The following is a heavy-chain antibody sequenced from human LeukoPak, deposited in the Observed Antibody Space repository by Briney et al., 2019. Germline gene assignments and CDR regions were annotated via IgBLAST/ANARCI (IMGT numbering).Heavy chain of an antibody. CDR2: INHSGST. CDR3: ARQWLVSPLFDY. D-gene: IGHD6-19*01. J-gene: IGHJ4*02. CDR1: GGSFSGYY. V-gene: IGHV4-34*01. Sequence: KPSETLSPTCAVYGGSFSGYYWSWIRQPPGKGLEWIGEINHSGSTNYNPSLRSRVTVSVHTSKNQLSLKLSSVTAADTAVYYCARQWLVSPLFDYWGQGTLVTVSS.